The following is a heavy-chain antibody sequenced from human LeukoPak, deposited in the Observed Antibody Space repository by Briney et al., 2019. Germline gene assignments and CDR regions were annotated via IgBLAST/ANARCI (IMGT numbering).Heavy chain of an antibody. Sequence: SETLSLTCTVSGGSISSSSYYWGWIRQPPGKGLEWIGSIYYSGSTYYNPSLKSRVTISVDTSKNQFSLKLSSVTAADTAVYYCARHGIENYVFWGSSNENWFDPWGQGTLVTVSS. CDR2: IYYSGST. CDR1: GGSISSSSYY. J-gene: IGHJ5*02. V-gene: IGHV4-39*01. CDR3: ARHGIENYVFWGSSNENWFDP. D-gene: IGHD2-2*01.